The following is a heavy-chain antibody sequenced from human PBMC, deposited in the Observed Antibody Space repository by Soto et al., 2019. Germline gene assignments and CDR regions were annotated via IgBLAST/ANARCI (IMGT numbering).Heavy chain of an antibody. D-gene: IGHD1-7*01. CDR3: AAATTWNFHFPY. Sequence: QAQLVESGGGVVQPGTSLRLSCAASGFTISTHDRPWVRQAPGKGLEWLANVWYDGSNKFYAESVKGRFSISKDNPKNTLYLQMSSLRAEDTAVYYCAAATTWNFHFPYLGQGTQVTVSS. V-gene: IGHV3-33*03. J-gene: IGHJ4*02. CDR2: VWYDGSNK. CDR1: GFTISTHD.